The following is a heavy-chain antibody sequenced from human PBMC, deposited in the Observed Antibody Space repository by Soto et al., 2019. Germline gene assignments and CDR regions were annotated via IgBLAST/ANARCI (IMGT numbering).Heavy chain of an antibody. Sequence: GGALRLSCAASGFTFSSYSMNWVLHAPWKGLEWVSSISSSSSYIYYADSVKGRFTISRDNAKNSLYLQMNSLRAEDTAVYYCAGYPQYYDSSGYYLGSLDYWGQGTLVTVSS. D-gene: IGHD3-22*01. V-gene: IGHV3-21*01. CDR3: AGYPQYYDSSGYYLGSLDY. CDR1: GFTFSSYS. J-gene: IGHJ4*02. CDR2: ISSSSSYI.